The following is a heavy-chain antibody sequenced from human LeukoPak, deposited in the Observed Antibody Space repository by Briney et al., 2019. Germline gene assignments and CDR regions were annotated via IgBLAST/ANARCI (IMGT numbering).Heavy chain of an antibody. CDR1: GGSISSYY. J-gene: IGHJ6*02. D-gene: IGHD7-27*01. CDR3: ARVARPRTGEDYYYYGMDV. Sequence: KPSETLSLTCTVSGGSISSYYWSWIRQPPGKGLEWIGYIYYSGSTYYNPSLKSRVTISVDTSKNQFSLKLSSVTAADTAVYYCARVARPRTGEDYYYYGMDVWGQGTTVTVSS. CDR2: IYYSGST. V-gene: IGHV4-59*12.